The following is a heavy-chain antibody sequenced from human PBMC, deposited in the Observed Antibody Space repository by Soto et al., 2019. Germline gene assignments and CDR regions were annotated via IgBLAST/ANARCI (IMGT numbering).Heavy chain of an antibody. CDR3: YIPFYYHSMDV. J-gene: IGHJ6*02. Sequence: EVQLVESGGGLVKPGGSLRISCTASGFTFSHAWMTWVRQTPGMGLEWVGRIKSKSDGGTADYGAPMKGRFTMSRDDSRNTVFLQMTSLKTDDTAVYYCYIPFYYHSMDVWGQGTTVTVSS. V-gene: IGHV3-15*01. CDR2: IKSKSDGGTA. CDR1: GFTFSHAW. D-gene: IGHD3-10*01.